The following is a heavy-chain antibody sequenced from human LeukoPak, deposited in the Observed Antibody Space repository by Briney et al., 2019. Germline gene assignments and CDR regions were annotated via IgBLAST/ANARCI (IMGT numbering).Heavy chain of an antibody. CDR1: GFTFSSYA. V-gene: IGHV3-23*01. J-gene: IGHJ3*02. CDR3: TADSRPGERALHHRGAFNI. D-gene: IGHD6-6*01. Sequence: GGSLRLSCAASGFTFSSYAMSWVRQAPGKGLEWVSAISGSGGSTYYADSVKGRFTISRDNSKNTLYLQMNSLRAEDTAVYYCTADSRPGERALHHRGAFNIWGQGTMVTVSS. CDR2: ISGSGGST.